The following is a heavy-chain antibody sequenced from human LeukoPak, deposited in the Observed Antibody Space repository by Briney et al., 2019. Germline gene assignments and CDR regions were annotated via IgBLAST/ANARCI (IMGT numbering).Heavy chain of an antibody. CDR2: IYYSGST. D-gene: IGHD2-21*02. J-gene: IGHJ6*03. Sequence: SETLSRTCTFSGGSISSGDYYWSWIRQPPGKGLEGFGYIYYSGSTYYNPSLKSRVTISVDTSKNQFSLKLSSVTAADTAVYYCARDPEGDPHCYMDVWGKGTTVTVSS. V-gene: IGHV4-30-4*08. CDR1: GGSISSGDYY. CDR3: ARDPEGDPHCYMDV.